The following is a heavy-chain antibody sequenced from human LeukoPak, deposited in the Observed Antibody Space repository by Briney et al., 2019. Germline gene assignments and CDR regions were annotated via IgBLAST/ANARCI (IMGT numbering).Heavy chain of an antibody. Sequence: GGSLRLSCAASGFTFSSYSMNWVRQAPGKGLEWVSYISSSSSTIYYADSVKGRFTISRDNAKNSLYLQMNSLRAEDTAVYYCARAAYSSSSARWFDPWGQGTLVTVSS. D-gene: IGHD6-6*01. CDR3: ARAAYSSSSARWFDP. V-gene: IGHV3-48*01. J-gene: IGHJ5*02. CDR1: GFTFSSYS. CDR2: ISSSSSTI.